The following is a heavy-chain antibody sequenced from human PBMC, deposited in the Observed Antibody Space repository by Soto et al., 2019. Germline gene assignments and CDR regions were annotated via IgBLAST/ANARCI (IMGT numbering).Heavy chain of an antibody. CDR2: INPPGGST. CDR3: ARSSGGNFGIIIEGTNWFAP. V-gene: IGHV1-46*01. D-gene: IGHD1-26*01. J-gene: IGHJ5*02. CDR1: RATFTSFY. Sequence: ASLKVSCNAPRATFTSFYINWLRQAPGQGLQGMVVINPPGGSTAYAQKLKGRVTLTRDTSASTVYTEVSSLTSEDTAMYYCARSSGGNFGIIIEGTNWFAPWGQGTLVTVSS.